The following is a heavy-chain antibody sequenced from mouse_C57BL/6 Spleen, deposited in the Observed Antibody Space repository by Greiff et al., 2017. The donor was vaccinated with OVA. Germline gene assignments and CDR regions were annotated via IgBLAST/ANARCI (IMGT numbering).Heavy chain of an antibody. CDR3: ARRDAEIAY. Sequence: QVQLKQPGAELVEPGASVKLSCKASGYTFTSYWMHWVKQRPGQGLEWIGMIHPNSGSTNYNEKFKSKATLTVDKSSSTAYMQLSSLTSEDSAVYYCARRDAEIAYWGQGTLVTVSA. D-gene: IGHD3-3*01. V-gene: IGHV1-64*01. CDR1: GYTFTSYW. J-gene: IGHJ3*01. CDR2: IHPNSGST.